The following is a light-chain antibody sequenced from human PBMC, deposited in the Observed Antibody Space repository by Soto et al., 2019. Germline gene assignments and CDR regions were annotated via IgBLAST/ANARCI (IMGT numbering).Light chain of an antibody. CDR2: GAS. V-gene: IGKV1-39*01. J-gene: IGKJ1*01. Sequence: DIQMTQTPSSLSASVGDRVTITCRASQTSSIFLNWYQQKPGKAPKLLIYGASTLQGGVPSRFSGSGSGTDFTLTISRLQPEDFATYYCQRSYGSPPWTFGQGTKVEIK. CDR3: QRSYGSPPWT. CDR1: QTSSIF.